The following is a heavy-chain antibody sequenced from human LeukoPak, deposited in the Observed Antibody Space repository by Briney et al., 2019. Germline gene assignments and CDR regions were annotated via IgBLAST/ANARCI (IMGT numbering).Heavy chain of an antibody. CDR2: IDNSGST. Sequence: PSETLSLTCTVSGGSISGYYWSWIRQPPGKGLEWIGYIDNSGSTNYNPSLKSRVTISVDTSKNQFSLQLSSVTAADTAVYYCARGDRDGYNRHFFDYWGQGTLVTVSS. D-gene: IGHD5-24*01. J-gene: IGHJ4*02. V-gene: IGHV4-59*01. CDR1: GGSISGYY. CDR3: ARGDRDGYNRHFFDY.